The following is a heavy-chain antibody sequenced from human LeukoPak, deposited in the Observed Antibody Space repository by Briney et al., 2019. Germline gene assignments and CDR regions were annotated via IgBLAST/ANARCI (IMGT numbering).Heavy chain of an antibody. D-gene: IGHD3-10*01. J-gene: IGHJ4*02. CDR3: ASQPYGSGRYYFDY. CDR1: GDSISSDY. CDR2: IYYTGST. V-gene: IGHV4-59*08. Sequence: SETLSLTRAVSGDSISSDYWSWVRQPPGKGLEWIGYIYYTGSTNYNPSLKSRVTISVDTSKNQFSLKLSSVTAADTAVYYCASQPYGSGRYYFDYWGQGTLVTVSS.